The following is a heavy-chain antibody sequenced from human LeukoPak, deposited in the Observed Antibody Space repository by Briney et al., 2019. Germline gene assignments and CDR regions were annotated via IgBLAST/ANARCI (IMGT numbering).Heavy chain of an antibody. D-gene: IGHD3-10*01. Sequence: PSETLSLTCTVSGGSISSRSYYWGWIRQPPGKGLEWIGSIYYSGNTYYNASLKSQVSISIDMSKNQFSLKLTSVTAADTAVYYCARQTGSGLFILPGGQGTLVTVSS. CDR2: IYYSGNT. J-gene: IGHJ4*02. CDR1: GGSISSRSYY. V-gene: IGHV4-39*01. CDR3: ARQTGSGLFILP.